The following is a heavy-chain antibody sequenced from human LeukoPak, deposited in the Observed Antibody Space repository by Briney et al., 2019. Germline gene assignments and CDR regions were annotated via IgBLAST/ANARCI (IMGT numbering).Heavy chain of an antibody. CDR1: GFSLSTSGVGVG. D-gene: IGHD2-15*01. Sequence: SGPTLVRPTQTLTLTCTFSGFSLSTSGVGVGVGWIRQPPGKALEWLTLIYWNDDKHYSPALQTRVSVTKGTSKNQVVLTMTNMDPVDTGTYYCVHSVRAAAGLIDFWGQGTLVTVSS. CDR2: IYWNDDK. V-gene: IGHV2-5*01. CDR3: VHSVRAAAGLIDF. J-gene: IGHJ4*02.